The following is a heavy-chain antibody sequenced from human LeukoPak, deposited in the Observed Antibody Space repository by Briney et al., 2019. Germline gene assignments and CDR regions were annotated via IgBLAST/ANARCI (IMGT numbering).Heavy chain of an antibody. CDR2: INHSGST. D-gene: IGHD6-19*01. CDR1: GGSFSGYY. J-gene: IGHJ6*02. CDR3: ARGVGSGWYPAYYYYGMDV. V-gene: IGHV4-34*01. Sequence: SETLSLTCAVYGGSFSGYYWSWIRQPPGKGLEWIGEINHSGSTNYNPSLKSRVTISVDTSKNQFSLKLGSVTAADTAVYYCARGVGSGWYPAYYYYGMDVWGQGTTVTVSS.